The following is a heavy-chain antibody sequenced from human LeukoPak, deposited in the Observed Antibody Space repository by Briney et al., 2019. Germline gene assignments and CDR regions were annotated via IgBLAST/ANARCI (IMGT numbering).Heavy chain of an antibody. D-gene: IGHD1-26*01. CDR2: IIPIFGTA. CDR1: GGTFSNYA. J-gene: IGHJ5*02. V-gene: IGHV1-69*05. CDR3: AIGSGSYQGGWFNP. Sequence: SVEVSCKASGGTFSNYAISWVRQSPGQGLEWMGGIIPIFGTANYAQKFQGRVTITTDEFTSTDYMELSSLRSEDTAVYYCAIGSGSYQGGWFNPWGQGTLVTVSS.